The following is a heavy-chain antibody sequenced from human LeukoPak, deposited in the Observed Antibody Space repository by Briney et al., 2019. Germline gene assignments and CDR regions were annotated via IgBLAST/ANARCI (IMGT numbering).Heavy chain of an antibody. Sequence: PSETLSLTCAVSGGSISSDYWSWLRQPPGKGLQWIGYINYSGSTNSNPSLTSRVTISLDTSKNHFSLKLRSVTAADTAVYYCARQKYASGNAYYFDSWGQGTLVTVSS. J-gene: IGHJ4*02. V-gene: IGHV4-59*08. CDR1: GGSISSDY. D-gene: IGHD3-10*01. CDR2: INYSGST. CDR3: ARQKYASGNAYYFDS.